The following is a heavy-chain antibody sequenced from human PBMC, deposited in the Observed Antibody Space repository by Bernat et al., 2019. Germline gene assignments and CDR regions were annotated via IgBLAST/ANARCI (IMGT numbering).Heavy chain of an antibody. V-gene: IGHV3-23*01. CDR3: AKDLGNRVDTAMVDVGWFDP. Sequence: EVQLLESGGGLVQPGGSLRLSCAASGFTFSSYAMSWVRQAPGKGLEWVSAISGSGGSTYYADSVKGRFTISRDNSKNTLYLQMNSLRAEDTAVYYCAKDLGNRVDTAMVDVGWFDPWGQGTLVTVSS. D-gene: IGHD5-18*01. CDR1: GFTFSSYA. CDR2: ISGSGGST. J-gene: IGHJ5*02.